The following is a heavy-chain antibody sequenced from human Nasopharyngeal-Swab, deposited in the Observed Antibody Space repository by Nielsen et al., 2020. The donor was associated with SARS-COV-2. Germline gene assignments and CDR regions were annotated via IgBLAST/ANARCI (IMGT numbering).Heavy chain of an antibody. CDR1: GFTFSSYD. CDR3: ARGGGYYYDSSGSIDAFDI. J-gene: IGHJ3*02. CDR2: IGTAGDT. D-gene: IGHD3-22*01. Sequence: GGPLRLPCAASGFTFSSYDMHWVRQATGKGLEWVSAIGTAGDTYYPGSVKGRFTISRENAKNSLYLQMNSLRAGDTAVYYCARGGGYYYDSSGSIDAFDIWGQGTMVTVSS. V-gene: IGHV3-13*01.